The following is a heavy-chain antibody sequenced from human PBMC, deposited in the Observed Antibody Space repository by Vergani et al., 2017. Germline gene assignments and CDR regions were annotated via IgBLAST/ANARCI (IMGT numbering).Heavy chain of an antibody. CDR3: ARGLWDCTHIRCSPPSY. CDR2: ISGSSSYV. V-gene: IGHV3-21*01. CDR1: GFSFSSYS. Sequence: DVDLVESGGGFVQPGGSRRLSCAASGFSFSSYSMNWVRQAPGKGLEWVAFISGSSSYVFYRDSVEGRFTITRDNAKKSVYLQMNSLRAEDTAMYFCARGLWDCTHIRCSPPSYWGQGTQVTVSS. J-gene: IGHJ4*02. D-gene: IGHD2-8*01.